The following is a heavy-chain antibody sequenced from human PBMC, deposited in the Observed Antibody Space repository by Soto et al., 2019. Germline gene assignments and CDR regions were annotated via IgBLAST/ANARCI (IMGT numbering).Heavy chain of an antibody. V-gene: IGHV4-30-2*01. CDR2: IYQSGST. CDR1: GGSISSGGYS. D-gene: IGHD4-4*01. CDR3: ATQSYSNPGAYYYYAMDV. Sequence: KPSETLSLTCAVSGGSISSGGYSWSWIRHPPGKGLEWIGYIYQSGSTYYNPSLKSRVTISVDRSRNQFSLKLSSVTAADTAVYFCATQSYSNPGAYYYYAMDVWGQGTTVTVSS. J-gene: IGHJ6*02.